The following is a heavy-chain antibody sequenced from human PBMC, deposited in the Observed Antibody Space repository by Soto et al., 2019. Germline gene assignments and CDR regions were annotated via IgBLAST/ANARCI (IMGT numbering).Heavy chain of an antibody. Sequence: GGALRLSCGGSGFTFSRDWMSWGRQAPGKGLEWVANIKQDGSEKYYVDSVKGRFTISRDNAKNSLYLQMNSLRAEDTAVYYCATREDLERLFPPTVRAKGTKVTVSS. CDR1: GFTFSRDW. D-gene: IGHD3-3*01. J-gene: IGHJ6*04. V-gene: IGHV3-7*01. CDR3: ATREDLERLFPPTV. CDR2: IKQDGSEK.